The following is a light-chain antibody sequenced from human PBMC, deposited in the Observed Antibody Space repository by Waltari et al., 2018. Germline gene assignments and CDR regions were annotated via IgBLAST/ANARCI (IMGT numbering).Light chain of an antibody. Sequence: QSALTQPASVSGSPGQSITISCTGTSSDVGGYNYVSWYQQHPGKAPKLIIYEVTNRPSGVSNRFSGSKPGNTASLTSSGLQAEDEADYSCSSYTSSSTFSVVFGGGTKLTVL. V-gene: IGLV2-14*01. CDR1: SSDVGGYNY. CDR2: EVT. CDR3: SSYTSSSTFSVV. J-gene: IGLJ2*01.